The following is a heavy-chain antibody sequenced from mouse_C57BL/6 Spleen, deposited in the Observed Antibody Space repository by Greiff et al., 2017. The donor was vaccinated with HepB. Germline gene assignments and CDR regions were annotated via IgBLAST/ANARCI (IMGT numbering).Heavy chain of an antibody. V-gene: IGHV1-64*01. CDR1: GYTFTSYW. Sequence: QVQLQQPGAELVKPGASVKLSCKASGYTFTSYWMHWVKQRPGQGLEWIGMIHPNSGSTNYNEKFKSKATLTVDKSSSTAYMQLSSLTSEDSAVYYCARPLITTVVEGFDYWGQGTTLTVSS. J-gene: IGHJ2*01. CDR3: ARPLITTVVEGFDY. D-gene: IGHD1-1*01. CDR2: IHPNSGST.